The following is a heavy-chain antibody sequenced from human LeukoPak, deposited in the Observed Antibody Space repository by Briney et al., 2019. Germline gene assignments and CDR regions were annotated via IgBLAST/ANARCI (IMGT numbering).Heavy chain of an antibody. Sequence: GGSLRLSCAASGFTFSSYAMSWVSQAPGKGLEWVSAISGSGGSTYYADSVKGRFTISRDNSKNTLYLQMNSLRAEDTAVYYCAKSGNFGVVNYYFDYWGRGTLVTVSS. CDR3: AKSGNFGVVNYYFDY. CDR1: GFTFSSYA. V-gene: IGHV3-23*01. J-gene: IGHJ4*02. CDR2: ISGSGGST. D-gene: IGHD3-3*01.